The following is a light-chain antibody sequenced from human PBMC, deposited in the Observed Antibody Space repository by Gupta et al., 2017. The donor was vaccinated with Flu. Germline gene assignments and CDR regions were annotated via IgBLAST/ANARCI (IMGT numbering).Light chain of an antibody. V-gene: IGKV3-11*01. CDR2: DAS. Sequence: EIVLTQSPATLSLSPGERATLSCRASQSVSSYLAWYQQKPGQAPRLLIYDASNRATGIPARFSGSGSVTDFTLTISRLEPEDFAFYYCQQRSNWQTFGQGTKVEIK. CDR1: QSVSSY. J-gene: IGKJ1*01. CDR3: QQRSNWQT.